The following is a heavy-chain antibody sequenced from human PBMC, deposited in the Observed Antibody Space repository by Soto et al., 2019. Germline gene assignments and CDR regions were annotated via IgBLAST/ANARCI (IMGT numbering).Heavy chain of an antibody. CDR2: MSYDGSKK. Sequence: QVQLVESGGGVVQPGRSLRLSCAASGFSFSNHGMHWVRQAPGKGLEWVAIMSYDGSKKYYADSVKGRFTISRDNSKNTLYLQMNSLRVEDTAIYYCAKDRVESGLGEIDYWGQGTLVSVSS. CDR1: GFSFSNHG. CDR3: AKDRVESGLGEIDY. V-gene: IGHV3-30*18. J-gene: IGHJ4*02. D-gene: IGHD3-16*01.